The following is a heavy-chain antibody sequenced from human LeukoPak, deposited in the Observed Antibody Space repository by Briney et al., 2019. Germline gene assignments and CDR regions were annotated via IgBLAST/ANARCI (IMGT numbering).Heavy chain of an antibody. V-gene: IGHV4-30-4*08. Sequence: SQTLSLTCTVSGGSISSGGYYWSWIRQHPGKGLEWIGYIYYSGSTYYNPSLKSRVTISVDTSKNQFSLKLSSVTAADTAVYFCARVVAADYYDSSGSIDYWGQGTLVTVSS. CDR3: ARVVAADYYDSSGSIDY. CDR2: IYYSGST. D-gene: IGHD3-22*01. J-gene: IGHJ4*02. CDR1: GGSISSGGYY.